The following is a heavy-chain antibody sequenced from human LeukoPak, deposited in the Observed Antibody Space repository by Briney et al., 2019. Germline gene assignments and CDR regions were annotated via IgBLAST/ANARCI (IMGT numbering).Heavy chain of an antibody. J-gene: IGHJ1*01. CDR1: GYPFPSYD. V-gene: IGHV1-8*01. CDR2: MNPNSGST. Sequence: GASVKVSCKASGYPFPSYDINWGRQATGQGLEGMGWMNPNSGSTGYAQKIHGRVTITRNTPISTAYMELSRRRSEDTAVSQWGRGYDYLYAEYFQHWGAGNLVTVSP. D-gene: IGHD4-11*01. CDR3: GRGYDYLYAEYFQH.